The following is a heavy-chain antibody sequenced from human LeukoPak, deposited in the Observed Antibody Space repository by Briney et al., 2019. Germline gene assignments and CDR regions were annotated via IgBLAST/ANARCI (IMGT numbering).Heavy chain of an antibody. V-gene: IGHV3-23*01. CDR2: ISGSGGST. Sequence: PGGSLRLSCAASGFTFSSYAMSWVRQAPGKGLEWVSAISGSGGSTYYADSVKGRFTISRDNSKNTLYLQMNSLRAEDTAVYCCAKVQRGPLRYFDWLFPFDYWGQGTLVTVSS. CDR3: AKVQRGPLRYFDWLFPFDY. D-gene: IGHD3-9*01. CDR1: GFTFSSYA. J-gene: IGHJ4*02.